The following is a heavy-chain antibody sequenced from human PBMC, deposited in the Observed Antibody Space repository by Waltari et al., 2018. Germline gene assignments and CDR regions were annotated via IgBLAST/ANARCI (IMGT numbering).Heavy chain of an antibody. CDR2: IYYSGGT. CDR3: ARNDDSAFDI. J-gene: IGHJ3*02. D-gene: IGHD1-1*01. Sequence: QLQLQESGPGLVKPSETLSLTCTVSGGPISSSSYSWGWIRQPPGEGLEWFGSIYYSGGTYYSPSLKSRVNISVDTSKKQFSLKLSSVAAADTAVYYCARNDDSAFDIWGQGTMVTVSS. CDR1: GGPISSSSYS. V-gene: IGHV4-39*01.